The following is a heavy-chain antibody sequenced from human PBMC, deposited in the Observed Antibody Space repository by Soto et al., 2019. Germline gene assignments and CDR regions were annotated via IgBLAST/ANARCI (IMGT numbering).Heavy chain of an antibody. CDR1: GGTFSSYA. Sequence: SVKVSCKASGGTFSSYAISWVRQAPGQGLEWMGGIIPIFGTANYAQKFQGRVTITADESTSTAYMELSSLRSEDTAVYYCARGTASRTLYYYYYYGMDVWGQGTTVTVSS. J-gene: IGHJ6*02. D-gene: IGHD1-1*01. CDR3: ARGTASRTLYYYYYYGMDV. CDR2: IIPIFGTA. V-gene: IGHV1-69*13.